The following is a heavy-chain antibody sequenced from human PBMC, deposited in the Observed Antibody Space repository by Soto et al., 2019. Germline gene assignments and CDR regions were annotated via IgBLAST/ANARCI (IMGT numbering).Heavy chain of an antibody. J-gene: IGHJ4*02. V-gene: IGHV3-48*03. CDR3: ARTTVVTYTFDF. CDR1: GFTLSSYE. D-gene: IGHD4-17*01. Sequence: GALRLPCFASGFTLSSYEMNWVRQAPGKGLEWVASISSGSSNIYYADSVKGRFTISRDNAKNSLYLQMDSLRADGSVVYCCARTTVVTYTFDFWGQGTLVTVSS. CDR2: ISSGSSNI.